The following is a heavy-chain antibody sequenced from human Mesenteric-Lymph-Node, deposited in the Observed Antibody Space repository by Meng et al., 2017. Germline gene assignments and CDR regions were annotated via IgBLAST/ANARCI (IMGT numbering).Heavy chain of an antibody. V-gene: IGHV3-23*01. CDR1: GFTFSSYA. CDR2: IGRGTDT. D-gene: IGHD1-26*01. J-gene: IGHJ4*02. CDR3: AKHLSGSYTFDY. Sequence: GESLKISCAASGFTFSSYAMSWVRRALGKGLEWVSAIGRGTDTYYADSVKGRFTMSRDKSKNTLYLEMSNLRAEDTALYYCAKHLSGSYTFDYWGQGTLVTVSS.